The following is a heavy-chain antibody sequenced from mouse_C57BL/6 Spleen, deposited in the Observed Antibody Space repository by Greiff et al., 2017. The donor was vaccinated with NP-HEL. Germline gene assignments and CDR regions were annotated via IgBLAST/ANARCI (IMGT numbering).Heavy chain of an antibody. D-gene: IGHD1-1*01. CDR3: ASGGHYGSSSPFAY. CDR2: IWGVGST. J-gene: IGHJ3*01. V-gene: IGHV2-6*01. Sequence: VKLVESGPGLVAPSQSLSITCTVSGFSLTSYGVDWVRQSPGKGLEWLGVIWGVGSTNYNSALKSRLSISKDNSKSQVFLKMNSLQTDDTAMYYCASGGHYGSSSPFAYWGQGTLVTVSA. CDR1: GFSLTSYG.